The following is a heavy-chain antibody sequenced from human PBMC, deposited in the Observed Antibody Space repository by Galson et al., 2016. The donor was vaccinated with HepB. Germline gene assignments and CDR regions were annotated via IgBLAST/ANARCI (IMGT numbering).Heavy chain of an antibody. CDR2: LIPILPSP. CDR3: ARGGNCSDGRRLPNWFDP. J-gene: IGHJ5*02. D-gene: IGHD2-15*01. CDR1: GSRITHYA. Sequence: SVKVSCKASGSRITHYAFSWVRQAPSQGLEWMGTLIPILPSPNYAPNFEGRVTITADESTNTVHMELSSLTSDDTAVYYCARGGNCSDGRRLPNWFDPWGPGTLVAVSS. V-gene: IGHV1-69*13.